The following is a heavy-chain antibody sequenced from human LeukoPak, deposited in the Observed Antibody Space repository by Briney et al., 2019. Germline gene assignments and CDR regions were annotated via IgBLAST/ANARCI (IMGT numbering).Heavy chain of an antibody. CDR2: SNSEGSIT. V-gene: IGHV3-74*01. CDR1: GFTFTTYW. CDR3: ARDAVDTANAV. Sequence: GGSLRLSCAASGFTFTTYWMHSVRQAPGKGLVWVAHSNSEGSITSYADSVKGRFTISRDNAKNTLYLQMNSLRAEDTAVYYCARDAVDTANAVWGQGTTVTVSS. J-gene: IGHJ6*02. D-gene: IGHD5-18*01.